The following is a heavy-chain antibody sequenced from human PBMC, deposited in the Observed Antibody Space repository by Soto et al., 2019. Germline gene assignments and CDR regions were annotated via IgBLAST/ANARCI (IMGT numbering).Heavy chain of an antibody. J-gene: IGHJ4*02. CDR1: GYTFTSYA. Sequence: QVQLVQSGAEVKKPGASVKVSCKASGYTFTSYAMHWVRQAPGQRLEWMGWINAGNGNTKYSQKFPGRGTLTSDQCASTAYRGLRSLRSENPAVDSCAGSLTVPAARGSWGQGTMVTVSS. CDR3: AGSLTVPAARGS. D-gene: IGHD2-2*01. CDR2: INAGNGNT. V-gene: IGHV1-3*01.